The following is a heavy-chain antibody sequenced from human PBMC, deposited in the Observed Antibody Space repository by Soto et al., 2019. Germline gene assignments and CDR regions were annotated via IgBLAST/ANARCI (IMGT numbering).Heavy chain of an antibody. CDR1: GFTFSSYA. CDR2: ISGSGDSP. V-gene: IGHV3-23*01. Sequence: EVQLLESGGGLVQPGGSLRLSCAASGFTFSSYAMSWVRPTPGKGLEWVSAISGSGDSPYYEDSVTGRFTISRDNSKNTLYLQMNSLRAEDTAVYYCAKLRWGSDNWFDPWGQGTLVTVSS. CDR3: AKLRWGSDNWFDP. D-gene: IGHD3-10*01. J-gene: IGHJ5*02.